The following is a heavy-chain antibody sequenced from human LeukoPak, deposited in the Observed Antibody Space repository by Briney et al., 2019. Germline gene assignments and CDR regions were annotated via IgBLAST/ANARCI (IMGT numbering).Heavy chain of an antibody. J-gene: IGHJ4*02. V-gene: IGHV4-34*01. CDR2: INHSGST. CDR3: ARVPTSRGVAFDY. D-gene: IGHD2-15*01. CDR1: GGSFTGYY. Sequence: SETLSLTCAVYGGSFTGYYWSWIRQPPGQGLEWIGEINHSGSTNYNPSLKSRVTISVDTSKNQFSLKLSSVTAADTAVYYCARVPTSRGVAFDYWGQGTLVTVSS.